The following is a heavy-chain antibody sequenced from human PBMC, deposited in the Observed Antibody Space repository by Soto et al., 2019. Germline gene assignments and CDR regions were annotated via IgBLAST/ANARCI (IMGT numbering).Heavy chain of an antibody. CDR2: ISSSSSTI. D-gene: IGHD5-12*01. V-gene: IGHV3-48*01. Sequence: EVQLVESGGGLVQPGGSLRLSCAASGFTFSSYSMNWVRQAPGKGLEWVSDISSSSSTIYYADSVKGRFTISRDNAKKSLYLQMNSLGAEDTAVYYCASQSSEWLLFASWGQGTLVNVFS. CDR3: ASQSSEWLLFAS. CDR1: GFTFSSYS. J-gene: IGHJ4*02.